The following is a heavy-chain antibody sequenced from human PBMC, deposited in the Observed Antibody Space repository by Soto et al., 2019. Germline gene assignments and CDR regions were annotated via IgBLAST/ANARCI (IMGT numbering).Heavy chain of an antibody. Sequence: QVQLVESGGGVVQPGRSLRLSCAASGLTFSSYGMHWVRQAPGKGLEWVAVISYDGSNKHYADSLEGRFTISRDNSKNTLYLQMNSLRAEDTAVYYCAQDTYSYDSSGYYTLLYWGQGTLVTVSS. CDR1: GLTFSSYG. CDR2: ISYDGSNK. D-gene: IGHD3-22*01. CDR3: AQDTYSYDSSGYYTLLY. V-gene: IGHV3-30*18. J-gene: IGHJ4*02.